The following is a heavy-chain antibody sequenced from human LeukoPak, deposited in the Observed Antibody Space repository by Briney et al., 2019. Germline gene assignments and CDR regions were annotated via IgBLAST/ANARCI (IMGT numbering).Heavy chain of an antibody. J-gene: IGHJ5*02. CDR2: IIPIFGIA. V-gene: IGHV1-69*15. CDR1: VGTFSSYA. Sequence: SVKVSCKASVGTFSSYAISWARQAPGQGLEWMGRIIPIFGIANYAQKFQGRVTITADESTRTAYMELSSLRSEDTAVYYCAATYCSSTSCYRPRRFDPWGQGTLVTVSS. CDR3: AATYCSSTSCYRPRRFDP. D-gene: IGHD2-2*01.